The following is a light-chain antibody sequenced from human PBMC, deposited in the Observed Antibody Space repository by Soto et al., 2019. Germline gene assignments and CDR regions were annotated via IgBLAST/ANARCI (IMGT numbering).Light chain of an antibody. V-gene: IGLV2-14*03. CDR1: SSDIGHYDY. Sequence: QSVLPQPASVSGSPGQSITISCTGTSSDIGHYDYVSWYQQHPGKTPKLMIYHVTYRPSGVSNRYSGSKSGNSASLTISGLQADDEADYYCCSLTTSHTYVFGSGTKVTVL. J-gene: IGLJ1*01. CDR3: CSLTTSHTYV. CDR2: HVT.